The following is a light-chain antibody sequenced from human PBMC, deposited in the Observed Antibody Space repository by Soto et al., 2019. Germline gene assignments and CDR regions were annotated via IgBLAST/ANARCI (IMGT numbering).Light chain of an antibody. CDR3: YSVADNNLGV. Sequence: SYELTQPSSVSVSPGQRAKITCSGDVLAENYVRWFQQKPGQAPVVVIYKDSERSSGIPERFSASSSGTTVTLTIRGAQIEDEADYYCYSVADNNLGVFGGGTKLTVL. V-gene: IGLV3-27*01. CDR2: KDS. J-gene: IGLJ3*02. CDR1: VLAENY.